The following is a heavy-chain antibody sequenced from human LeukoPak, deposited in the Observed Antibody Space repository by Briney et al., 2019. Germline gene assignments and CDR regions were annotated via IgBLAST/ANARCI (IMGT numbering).Heavy chain of an antibody. D-gene: IGHD3-22*01. Sequence: SETLSLTCTVSGGSISSSSYYWGWIRRPPGKGLEWIGSIYYSGSTYYNPSLKSRVTISVDTSKNQFSLKLSSVTAADTAVYYCARHGRPNYYDSSGSLSAFGYWGQGTLVTVSS. CDR1: GGSISSSSYY. J-gene: IGHJ4*02. CDR3: ARHGRPNYYDSSGSLSAFGY. CDR2: IYYSGST. V-gene: IGHV4-39*01.